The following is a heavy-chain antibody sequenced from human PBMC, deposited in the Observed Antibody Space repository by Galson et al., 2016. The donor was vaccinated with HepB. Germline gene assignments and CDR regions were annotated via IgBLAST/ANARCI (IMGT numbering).Heavy chain of an antibody. D-gene: IGHD6-19*01. Sequence: LRLSCAASGFTFSSYAMGWVRQAPGKGLEWVSSISGSGGSTCYADSVKGRFSISRDNSKNTLYLQMNSLRAEDTALYFCWKGTGGSGWFLYWYFDLWGRRTLVTVSS. CDR1: GFTFSSYA. V-gene: IGHV3-23*01. CDR3: WKGTGGSGWFLYWYFDL. J-gene: IGHJ2*01. CDR2: ISGSGGST.